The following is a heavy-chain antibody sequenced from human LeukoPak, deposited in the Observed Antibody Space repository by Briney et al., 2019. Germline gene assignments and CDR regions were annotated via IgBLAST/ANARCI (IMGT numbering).Heavy chain of an antibody. V-gene: IGHV4-59*08. D-gene: IGHD1-26*01. Sequence: PWGSLRLSCAASGFTFSSYAMSWIRQPPGKGLEWIGYIYYSGSTNYNPSLKSRVTISVDTSKNQFSLKLSSVTAADTAAYYCARHGGQLLIYYGMDVWGQGTTVTVSS. CDR1: GFTFSSYA. CDR3: ARHGGQLLIYYGMDV. CDR2: IYYSGST. J-gene: IGHJ6*02.